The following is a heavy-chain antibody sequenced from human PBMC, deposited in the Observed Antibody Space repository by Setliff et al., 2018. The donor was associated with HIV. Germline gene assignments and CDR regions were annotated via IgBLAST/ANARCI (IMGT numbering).Heavy chain of an antibody. Sequence: GGSLRLSCAASGFAFSAYAMHWVRQAPGKGLEWLAVIWYDGSNKYYADSVKGRCTISRDNARNTLYLQMNSLRVEDTAVHYCARADAGMAYMDVWGKGTAVTVSS. V-gene: IGHV3-30*04. CDR3: ARADAGMAYMDV. CDR1: GFAFSAYA. D-gene: IGHD5-18*01. J-gene: IGHJ6*03. CDR2: IWYDGSNK.